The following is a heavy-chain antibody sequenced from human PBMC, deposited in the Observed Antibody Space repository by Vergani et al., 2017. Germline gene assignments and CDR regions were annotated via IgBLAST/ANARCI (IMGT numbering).Heavy chain of an antibody. CDR1: VYTFSNYY. CDR2: INPSGGHT. J-gene: IGHJ4*02. Sequence: QVQVVQSGAEVKKSGASVKVSCKTSVYTFSNYYMHWVRQAPGQGLEWMGIINPSGGHTNYAQKFQGRVTMTRDTSTSTVYMELSSLRSEDTAIYYCARTTVVIDWGGYWGQGTLVTVSS. V-gene: IGHV1-46*01. CDR3: ARTTVVIDWGGY. D-gene: IGHD4-23*01.